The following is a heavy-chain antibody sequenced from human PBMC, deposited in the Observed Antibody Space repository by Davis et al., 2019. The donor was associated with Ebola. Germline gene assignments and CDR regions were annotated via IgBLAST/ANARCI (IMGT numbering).Heavy chain of an antibody. CDR1: GFTFSSYA. CDR3: AKGGDVVVPESFCMDV. D-gene: IGHD2-2*01. Sequence: PGGSLRLSCAASGFTFSSYAMHWVRQAPGKGLEWVAVISYDGSNKYYADSVKGRFTISRDNSKNTLYLQMNSLRAEDTAVYYCAKGGDVVVPESFCMDVWGQGTTVTVSS. CDR2: ISYDGSNK. V-gene: IGHV3-30-3*01. J-gene: IGHJ6*02.